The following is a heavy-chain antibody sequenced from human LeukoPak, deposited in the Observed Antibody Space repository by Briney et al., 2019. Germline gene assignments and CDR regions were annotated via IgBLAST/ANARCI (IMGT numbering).Heavy chain of an antibody. D-gene: IGHD1-26*01. CDR2: TRYDGSNK. Sequence: GGSLRLSCAASGFTFSSYGMHWVSQAPGKGLEWVAFTRYDGSNKYYADSVKGRFTISRDNSKNMLYLQMNSLRAEDTAVYYCAKDPQKWESYFDYWGQGTLVTVSS. V-gene: IGHV3-30*02. J-gene: IGHJ4*02. CDR1: GFTFSSYG. CDR3: AKDPQKWESYFDY.